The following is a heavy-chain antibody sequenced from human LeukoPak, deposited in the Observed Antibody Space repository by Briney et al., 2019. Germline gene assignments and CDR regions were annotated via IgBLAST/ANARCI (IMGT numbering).Heavy chain of an antibody. CDR3: ARHQYTNSGHAFDI. CDR2: TYYAGST. D-gene: IGHD6-6*01. V-gene: IGHV4-39*01. CDR1: GASIRSSSYY. Sequence: SETLSLTXTVSGASIRSSSYYWGWIRQPPGKGLEWIATTYYAGSTYFNPSLKSRVTISVDTANNHFSLKLRSVTAADTAVYYCARHQYTNSGHAFDIWGQGTMVTVSS. J-gene: IGHJ3*02.